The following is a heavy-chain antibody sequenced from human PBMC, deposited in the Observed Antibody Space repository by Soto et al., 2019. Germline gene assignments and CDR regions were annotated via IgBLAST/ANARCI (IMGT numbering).Heavy chain of an antibody. V-gene: IGHV2-70*01. CDR3: ARFRYSYGSDRWFDP. J-gene: IGHJ5*02. CDR1: GFSLSTSGMC. Sequence: SGPTLVNPTQTLTLTCTFSGFSLSTSGMCVSWIRQPPGKALEWLALIDWDDDTYYSTSLKTRLTISKDTSKNQVVLTMTNMDPVDTATYYCARFRYSYGSDRWFDPWGQGTLVTVSS. CDR2: IDWDDDT. D-gene: IGHD5-18*01.